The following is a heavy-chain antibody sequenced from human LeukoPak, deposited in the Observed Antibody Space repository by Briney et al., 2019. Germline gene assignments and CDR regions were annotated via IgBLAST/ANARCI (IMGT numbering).Heavy chain of an antibody. CDR2: ISSSSSTI. D-gene: IGHD2-15*01. Sequence: SGGSLRLSCAASGFTFSSYTMNWVRQAPGKGLDWVSYISSSSSTIYYADSVKGRFTISRDNAKNSLYLQMNSLRAEDTAVYYCARDNGWSADFWGQGTLVTVSS. J-gene: IGHJ4*02. V-gene: IGHV3-48*01. CDR3: ARDNGWSADF. CDR1: GFTFSSYT.